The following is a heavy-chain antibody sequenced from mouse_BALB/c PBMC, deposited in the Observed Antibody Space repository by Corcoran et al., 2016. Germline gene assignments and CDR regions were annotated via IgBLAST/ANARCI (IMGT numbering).Heavy chain of an antibody. D-gene: IGHD4-1*01. CDR1: GFNIKDTY. J-gene: IGHJ1*01. CDR3: ANWDWYVDV. V-gene: IGHV14-3*02. CDR2: IDPANGNT. Sequence: EVQLQQYGAELVKPGASVKLSCTASGFNIKDTYMHRVKQRPEQGLEWIGRIDPANGNTKYDPKFQGKATITADTSSNTAYLQLSSLTSEDTAVYYCANWDWYVDVWGAGTTVTVS.